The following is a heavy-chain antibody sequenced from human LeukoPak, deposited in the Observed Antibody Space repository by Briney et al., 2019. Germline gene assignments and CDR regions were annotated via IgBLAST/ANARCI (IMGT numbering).Heavy chain of an antibody. CDR1: GFTFSSYW. V-gene: IGHV3-74*01. CDR3: ARAPSEIGGYYPEDFRH. D-gene: IGHD3-22*01. Sequence: GGSLRLSCAASGFTFSSYWMHWVRQAPGKGLVWVSRIKSDGSTRYADSVKGRFTISRDNAKNTVSLQMNSLRAEDTGVYYCARAPSEIGGYYPEDFRHWGQGTLVTVSP. J-gene: IGHJ1*01. CDR2: IKSDGST.